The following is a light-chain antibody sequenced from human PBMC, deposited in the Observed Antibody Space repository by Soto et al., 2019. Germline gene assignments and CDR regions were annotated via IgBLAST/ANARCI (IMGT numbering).Light chain of an antibody. CDR3: QQRSNWPDA. V-gene: IGKV3D-20*02. CDR1: QSVSISY. CDR2: GAS. Sequence: EIVLTQSPGTLSLSPGERATLSCRASQSVSISYLAWYQQRPGQAPRLLIYGASSRATGIPDRFSGSGSGTDFTLTISSLQPEDFAVYYCQQRSNWPDAFGQGTRREIK. J-gene: IGKJ5*01.